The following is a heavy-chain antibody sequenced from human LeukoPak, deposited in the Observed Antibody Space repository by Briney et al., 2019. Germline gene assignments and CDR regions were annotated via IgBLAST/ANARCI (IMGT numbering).Heavy chain of an antibody. D-gene: IGHD3-22*01. J-gene: IGHJ3*02. V-gene: IGHV4-39*07. CDR2: IYYSGNT. Sequence: SETLSLTCTVSGGSISSSSYYWAWIRQPPGKGLEWIGSIYYSGNTYYKSSLKSRVTIAVDTSKNQFSLKLNSVTAADTAVYYCARESYYDSSGYSHDAFDIWGQGTLVTVSS. CDR1: GGSISSSSYY. CDR3: ARESYYDSSGYSHDAFDI.